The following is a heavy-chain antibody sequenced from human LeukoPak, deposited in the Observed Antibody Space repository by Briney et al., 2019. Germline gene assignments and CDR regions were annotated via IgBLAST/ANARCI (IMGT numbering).Heavy chain of an antibody. CDR2: IYPDDSDT. D-gene: IGHD5-18*01. CDR1: GYSFTSYW. J-gene: IGHJ4*02. V-gene: IGHV5-51*01. Sequence: GESLKISCTASGYSFTSYWLAWVRQMPGKGLEWMGIIYPDDSDTRYSPSFQGQVTISADKSISTAYLQWSSLKASDTAMYYCARHLGIQLWSHSLDYWGQGTLVTVSS. CDR3: ARHLGIQLWSHSLDY.